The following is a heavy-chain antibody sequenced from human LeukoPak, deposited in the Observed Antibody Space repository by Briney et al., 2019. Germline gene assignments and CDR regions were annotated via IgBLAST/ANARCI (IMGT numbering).Heavy chain of an antibody. CDR2: ISYDGSNK. J-gene: IGHJ4*02. D-gene: IGHD1-26*01. Sequence: GGSLRLSCAASGFTFSSYAMHWVRQAPGKGLEWVAVISYDGSNKYYADSVKGRFTISRDNSKNTLYLQMNSLRAEDTAVYYCAKGGDFIVGATVGIDYWGQGTLVTVSS. CDR3: AKGGDFIVGATVGIDY. V-gene: IGHV3-30-3*01. CDR1: GFTFSSYA.